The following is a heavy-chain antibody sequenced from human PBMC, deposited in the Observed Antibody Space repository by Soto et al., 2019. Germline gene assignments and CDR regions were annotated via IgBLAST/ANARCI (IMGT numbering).Heavy chain of an antibody. CDR2: IDWEDEK. CDR1: GFSLSTSAMC. V-gene: IGHV2-70*01. Sequence: ASGPTLVNPTQTLTLTCTFSGFSLSTSAMCVSWIRQPPGKTLDWLAVIDWEDEKFYSTSLKTRLTISKDTSNNQVGLTMTNMDPEDTGTYYCARTRAADGSFLFDYWGQGTLVTVSS. D-gene: IGHD6-13*01. CDR3: ARTRAADGSFLFDY. J-gene: IGHJ4*02.